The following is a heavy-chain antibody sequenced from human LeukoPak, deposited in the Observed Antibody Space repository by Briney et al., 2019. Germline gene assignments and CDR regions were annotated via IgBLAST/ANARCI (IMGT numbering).Heavy chain of an antibody. D-gene: IGHD2-2*01. V-gene: IGHV1-69*13. CDR1: GGTFSSYA. Sequence: SVKVSCKASGGTFSSYAISWVRQAPGQGLEWMGGIIPIFGTANYAQKFQGRVTITADESTSTAYMELSSLRSEDTAVYYCARAIVVVPPATTGILGLWGYYYYYYMDVWGKGTTVTISS. CDR3: ARAIVVVPPATTGILGLWGYYYYYYMDV. CDR2: IIPIFGTA. J-gene: IGHJ6*03.